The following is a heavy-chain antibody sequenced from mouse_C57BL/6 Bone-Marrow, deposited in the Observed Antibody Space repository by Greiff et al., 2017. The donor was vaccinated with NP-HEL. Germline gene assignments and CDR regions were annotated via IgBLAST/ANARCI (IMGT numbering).Heavy chain of an antibody. Sequence: LVESGAELVRPGASVKLSCTASGFNIKDDYMHWVKQRPEQGLEWIGWIDPENGDTEYASKFQGKATITADTSSNTAYLQLSSLTSEDTAVYYCTLLRYFDYWGQGTTLTVSS. J-gene: IGHJ2*01. CDR3: TLLRYFDY. CDR2: IDPENGDT. D-gene: IGHD1-1*01. CDR1: GFNIKDDY. V-gene: IGHV14-4*01.